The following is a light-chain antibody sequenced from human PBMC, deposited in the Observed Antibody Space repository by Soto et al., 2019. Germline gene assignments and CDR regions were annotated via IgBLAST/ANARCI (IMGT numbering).Light chain of an antibody. CDR1: TSNIVNNF. Sequence: QSALTQPPSVSASPGEKVTISCSGGTSNIVNNFVSWYRQFPGTAPQLLIHDNNKRPSGIPERFSGSKGGSSATLGITGLQTGDEALYYCGTWDYSLTAFVFGGGTQLTVL. CDR2: DNN. CDR3: GTWDYSLTAFV. J-gene: IGLJ2*01. V-gene: IGLV1-51*01.